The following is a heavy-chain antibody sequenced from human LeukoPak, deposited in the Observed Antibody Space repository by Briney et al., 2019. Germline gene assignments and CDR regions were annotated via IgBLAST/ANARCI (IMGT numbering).Heavy chain of an antibody. CDR1: GGSFSGYY. Sequence: SETLSLTCAVYGGSFSGYYWSWIRQPPGKGLEWIGEINHSGSTNYNPSLKSRVTISVDTSKNQFSLKLSSVTAADTAVYYCASLDYGDYEVVSWGQGTLVTVSS. CDR2: INHSGST. D-gene: IGHD4-17*01. J-gene: IGHJ4*02. CDR3: ASLDYGDYEVVS. V-gene: IGHV4-34*01.